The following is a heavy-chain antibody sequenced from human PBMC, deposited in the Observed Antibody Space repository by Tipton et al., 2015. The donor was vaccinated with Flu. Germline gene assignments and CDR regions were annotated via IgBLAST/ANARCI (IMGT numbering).Heavy chain of an antibody. Sequence: TLSLTCTVSGYSINSGYYWDWIRQPPGKGLEWIGSIYHSGSTYYNPSLKSRVTISLDTSKNQFSLKLRSVTAADTAVYYCARGVAVAMYFQHWGQGTLVTVSS. CDR3: ARGVAVAMYFQH. CDR2: IYHSGST. CDR1: GYSINSGYY. J-gene: IGHJ1*01. V-gene: IGHV4-38-2*02. D-gene: IGHD6-19*01.